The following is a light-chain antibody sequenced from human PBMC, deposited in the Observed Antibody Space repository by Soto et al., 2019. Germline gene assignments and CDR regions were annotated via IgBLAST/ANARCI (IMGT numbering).Light chain of an antibody. CDR2: AAS. Sequence: DIQLTQSPSLLSASVGDRVTITCRASQGISTYLAWYQQTSGKAPKLLISAASTLQRGDPSRFSGSGSGTQFALTISSLQPEDFATYYCQQLNAYPLTFGGGTRVEIK. CDR3: QQLNAYPLT. CDR1: QGISTY. V-gene: IGKV1-9*01. J-gene: IGKJ4*01.